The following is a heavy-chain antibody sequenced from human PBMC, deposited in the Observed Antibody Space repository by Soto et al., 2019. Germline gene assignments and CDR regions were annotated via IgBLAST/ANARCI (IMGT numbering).Heavy chain of an antibody. V-gene: IGHV3-23*01. D-gene: IGHD3-16*01. J-gene: IGHJ5*02. CDR3: AKDAIANDGIWLMDS. CDR1: GFMFSDYA. Sequence: GGSLRLSCAASGFMFSDYAMTWARQAPGKELEWVSGLLRPGRSTYYADSVKGRFTISGDTSANTVYLQMDSLRAEDRAVYYCAKDAIANDGIWLMDSWGQGTVVTVSS. CDR2: LLRPGRST.